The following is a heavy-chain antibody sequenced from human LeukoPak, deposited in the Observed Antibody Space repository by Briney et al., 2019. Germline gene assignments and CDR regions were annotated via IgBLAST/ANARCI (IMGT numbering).Heavy chain of an antibody. Sequence: ASVKVSCKASGGTFSSYAISWVRQAPGQGLEWMGGIIPIFGTANYAQKFQGRVTITADESTSTAYMELSSLRSEDTAVYYCARVFSDTAKGWYFDYWGQGTLVTVSS. CDR2: IIPIFGTA. D-gene: IGHD5-18*01. J-gene: IGHJ4*02. CDR1: GGTFSSYA. CDR3: ARVFSDTAKGWYFDY. V-gene: IGHV1-69*13.